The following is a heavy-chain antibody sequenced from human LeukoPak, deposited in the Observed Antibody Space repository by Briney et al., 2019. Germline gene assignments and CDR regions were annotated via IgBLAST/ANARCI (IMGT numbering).Heavy chain of an antibody. CDR2: ISDSSGYT. J-gene: IGHJ3*02. CDR3: ARDRAGGSYVFDI. Sequence: PGGSLRLSCAASGFTFSDYYMSWIRQAPGKGLEWVSYISDSSGYTKDADSVKGRFTISRDNAKKSLYLQMNSLRAEDTAVYYCARDRAGGSYVFDIWGQGTMVTVSS. CDR1: GFTFSDYY. V-gene: IGHV3-11*06. D-gene: IGHD1-26*01.